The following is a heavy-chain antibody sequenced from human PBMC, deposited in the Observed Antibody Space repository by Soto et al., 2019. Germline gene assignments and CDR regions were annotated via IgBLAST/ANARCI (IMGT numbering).Heavy chain of an antibody. CDR2: ISAYTDTP. J-gene: IGHJ5*02. D-gene: IGHD6-19*01. CDR1: GYTFTNFG. Sequence: ASVKVSCKASGYTFTNFGVTWVRRAPGQGLEWMGWISAYTDTPNYAQKFQGRVTMTRDTSISTAYMELSRLRSDDTAVYYCAIAVAGTDPTRGFDPWGQGTLVTVSS. CDR3: AIAVAGTDPTRGFDP. V-gene: IGHV1-18*01.